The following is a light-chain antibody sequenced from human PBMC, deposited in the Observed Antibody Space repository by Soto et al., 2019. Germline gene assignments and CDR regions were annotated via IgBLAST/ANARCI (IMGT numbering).Light chain of an antibody. CDR1: QSVSSY. CDR3: QQRSNWPPYT. Sequence: EIVLTQSPATLSLSPGERATLSCRASQSVSSYLAWYQQKPGQAPRLLIYDASNRATGIPARLSGRGSGTDFPLTISSLEPEDFACYYCQQRSNWPPYTFGQGILLESK. J-gene: IGKJ2*01. V-gene: IGKV3-11*01. CDR2: DAS.